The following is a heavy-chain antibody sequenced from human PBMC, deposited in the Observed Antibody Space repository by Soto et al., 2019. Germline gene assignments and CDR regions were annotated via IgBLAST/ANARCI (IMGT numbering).Heavy chain of an antibody. V-gene: IGHV1-18*01. CDR1: GYTFTNFG. D-gene: IGHD1-26*01. CDR2: ISAYNGNT. CDR3: AGGETPSDY. Sequence: QVHLVQSGAEVKKPGASVKVSCTASGYTFTNFGISWVRQAPGQGLEWMGWISAYNGNTNYAQKFQGRVTMTTDTSTSTAYMGQRSLRSDDTALDYCAGGETPSDYGGQGTLVTVSS. J-gene: IGHJ4*02.